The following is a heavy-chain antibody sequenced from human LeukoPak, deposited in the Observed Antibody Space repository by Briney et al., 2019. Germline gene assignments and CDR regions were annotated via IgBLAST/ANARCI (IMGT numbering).Heavy chain of an antibody. D-gene: IGHD1-7*01. V-gene: IGHV1-69*04. Sequence: ASVKVSCKASGGTFSSYAISWVRQAPGQGLEWMGRIIPILGIANYAQKFQGRVTITADKSTSTAYMELSSLRSDDTAVYYCASLKTGTTPHWGQGTLVTVSS. CDR3: ASLKTGTTPH. CDR2: IIPILGIA. CDR1: GGTFSSYA. J-gene: IGHJ4*02.